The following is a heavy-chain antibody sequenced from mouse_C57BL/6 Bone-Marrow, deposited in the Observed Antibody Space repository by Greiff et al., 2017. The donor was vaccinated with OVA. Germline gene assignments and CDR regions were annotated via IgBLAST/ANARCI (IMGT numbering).Heavy chain of an antibody. V-gene: IGHV14-4*01. CDR3: TTGYYGSSYYFDY. D-gene: IGHD1-1*01. CDR2: IDPENGDT. Sequence: EVNVVESGAELVRPGASVKLSCTASGFNIKDDYMHWVKQRPEQGLEWIGWIDPENGDTEYASKFQGKATITADTSSNTAYLQLSSLTSEDTAVYYCTTGYYGSSYYFDYWGQGTTLTVSS. J-gene: IGHJ2*01. CDR1: GFNIKDDY.